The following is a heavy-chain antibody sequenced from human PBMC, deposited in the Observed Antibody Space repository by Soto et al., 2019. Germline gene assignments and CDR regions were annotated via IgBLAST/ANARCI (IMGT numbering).Heavy chain of an antibody. D-gene: IGHD5-18*01. Sequence: SETLSLTCTVSNDSIRRYYWSWIRQPPGKGLEWIGYIYYSGSTNYNPSLKSRVTISVDTSKNQFSLKLSSVTAADTAVYYCARPLYSYGPMDVWGQGTRVTVSS. V-gene: IGHV4-59*01. CDR3: ARPLYSYGPMDV. CDR1: NDSIRRYY. CDR2: IYYSGST. J-gene: IGHJ6*02.